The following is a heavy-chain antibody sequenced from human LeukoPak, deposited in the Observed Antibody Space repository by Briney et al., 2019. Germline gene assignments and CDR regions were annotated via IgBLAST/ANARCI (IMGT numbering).Heavy chain of an antibody. D-gene: IGHD5-18*01. CDR3: ARVDTAPKIGGDHAWFDP. J-gene: IGHJ5*02. V-gene: IGHV3-23*01. CDR2: ISGTGGSTYT. Sequence: GGSLRLSCAASGFTFSNYAMSWVRQAPGKGLEWVSAISGTGGSTYTYYADSVKGRFTISRDNAKNSLYLQMNSLRAEDTAVYYCARVDTAPKIGGDHAWFDPWGQGTLVTVSS. CDR1: GFTFSNYA.